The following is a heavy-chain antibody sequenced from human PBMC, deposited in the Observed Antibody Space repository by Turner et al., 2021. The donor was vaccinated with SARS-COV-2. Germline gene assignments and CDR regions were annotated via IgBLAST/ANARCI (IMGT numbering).Heavy chain of an antibody. J-gene: IGHJ5*02. CDR3: AKDQFLRYYDSSGYLNWFDP. CDR2: IRGSGCST. Sequence: EVQLLESWGGLVQPRRSLRLSCAASASTFSSYDMCWVRQAPGKGLGWVSAIRGSGCSTYYEDSVKGRFTISRDNSKNTLYLQMNSLRAEDTAVYYCAKDQFLRYYDSSGYLNWFDPWGQGTLVTVSS. D-gene: IGHD3-22*01. V-gene: IGHV3-23*01. CDR1: ASTFSSYD.